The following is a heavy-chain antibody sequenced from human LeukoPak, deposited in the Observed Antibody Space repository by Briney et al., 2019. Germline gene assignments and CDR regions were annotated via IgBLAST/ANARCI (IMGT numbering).Heavy chain of an antibody. CDR3: AMYSGSDWELNY. V-gene: IGHV3-33*01. Sequence: GRSLRLSCATSGFPFSNHDMYWVRQAPGKGLEWVAIIWYDGSKKYYGDSVKGRFTVSRDNSKNTLYLQMNSLRAEDTAVYYCAMYSGSDWELNYWGQGTLVTVSS. CDR1: GFPFSNHD. J-gene: IGHJ4*02. D-gene: IGHD5-12*01. CDR2: IWYDGSKK.